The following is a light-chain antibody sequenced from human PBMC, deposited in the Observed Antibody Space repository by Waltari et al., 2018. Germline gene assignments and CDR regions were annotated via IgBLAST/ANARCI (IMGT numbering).Light chain of an antibody. V-gene: IGKV4-1*01. CDR1: QSVLYSANNKNY. CDR3: QQYYTTPYT. J-gene: IGKJ2*01. CDR2: WAS. Sequence: DIVMTQSQDSLAMSLGERATINFRPSQSVLYSANNKNYLAWYQQKPGQPPNLLIYWASTRESGVPDRFSGSGSGTDFTLTISSLQAEDVAVYYCQQYYTTPYTFGQGTKLEIK.